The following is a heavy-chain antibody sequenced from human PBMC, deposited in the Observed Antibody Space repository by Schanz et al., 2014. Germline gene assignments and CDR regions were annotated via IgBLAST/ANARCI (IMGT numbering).Heavy chain of an antibody. CDR1: GYTFTSHG. V-gene: IGHV1-18*01. Sequence: SCKASGYTFTSHGISWVRQAPGQWLEWMGWISPYNGNTNYAQKLQGRVTMTTDTSTRTAYMERRSIRSDDTAGDYGARGGYSSGWHDRDIALVGYWSERILDAVSP. CDR2: ISPYNGNT. CDR3: ARGGYSSGWHDRDIALVGY. D-gene: IGHD6-19*01. J-gene: IGHJ4*02.